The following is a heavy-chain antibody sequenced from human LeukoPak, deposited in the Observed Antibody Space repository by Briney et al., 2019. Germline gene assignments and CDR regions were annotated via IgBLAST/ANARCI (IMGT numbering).Heavy chain of an antibody. V-gene: IGHV3-30*02. D-gene: IGHD3-16*01. Sequence: GGSLRLSCAASGFTFDDYAMHWVRQAPGKGLEWVAFIHYDGSNKYYADSVKGRFTLSRDNSKNTLYLQMNSLRPEDTAVYYCANQGMVELRAGPHYYYYMDVWGKGTTVTVSS. CDR3: ANQGMVELRAGPHYYYYMDV. CDR1: GFTFDDYA. J-gene: IGHJ6*03. CDR2: IHYDGSNK.